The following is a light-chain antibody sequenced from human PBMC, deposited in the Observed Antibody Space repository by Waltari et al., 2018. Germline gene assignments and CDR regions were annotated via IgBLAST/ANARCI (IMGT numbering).Light chain of an antibody. Sequence: SYELTQPPSVSVSPGQTASITCSGEKLGDKYASWYQQKPGQSPVLVIYQDTKRPSGIPERFSGSNSGNTATLTISGTQGMDEADYYCLAWDSSTAWVFGGGTKLTVL. V-gene: IGLV3-1*01. CDR3: LAWDSSTAWV. J-gene: IGLJ3*02. CDR1: KLGDKY. CDR2: QDT.